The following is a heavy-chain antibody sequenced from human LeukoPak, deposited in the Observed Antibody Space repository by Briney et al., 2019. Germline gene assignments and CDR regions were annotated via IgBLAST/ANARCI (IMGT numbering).Heavy chain of an antibody. D-gene: IGHD4-23*01. V-gene: IGHV4-39*07. CDR3: ARDPLTTVVIHPFGAFDI. J-gene: IGHJ3*02. CDR1: GGSFSSSDYY. Sequence: PSETLSLTCTVSGGSFSSSDYYWGWIRQPPGKGLEWIGSIYYSGTTYYNPSLKSRVTISVDTSKKQFSLKLSSVTAADTAVYYCARDPLTTVVIHPFGAFDIWGQGTMVTVSS. CDR2: IYYSGTT.